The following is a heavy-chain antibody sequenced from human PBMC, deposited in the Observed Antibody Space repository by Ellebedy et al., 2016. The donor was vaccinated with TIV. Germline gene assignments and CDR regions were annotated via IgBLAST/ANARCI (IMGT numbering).Heavy chain of an antibody. D-gene: IGHD1-26*01. J-gene: IGHJ4*02. CDR2: IYYIGST. Sequence: SETLSLTCTVSGGSLNSYYWSWIRQSPGKGLEWIGYIYYIGSTNYNPSLKSRVAISADTSKGQFSLKLNSVTAADTAVYYCARGSGSYYGCSDYWGQGTLVTVSS. CDR1: GGSLNSYY. V-gene: IGHV4-59*08. CDR3: ARGSGSYYGCSDY.